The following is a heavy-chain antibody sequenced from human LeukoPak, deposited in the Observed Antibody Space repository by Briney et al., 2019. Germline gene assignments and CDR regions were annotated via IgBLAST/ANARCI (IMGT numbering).Heavy chain of an antibody. CDR2: ISSSGSTI. Sequence: PGGSLRLSCAASGFTFSDYYMSWIRQAPGKGLEWVSYISSSGSTIYYADSAKGRFTISRDNAKNSLYLQMNSLRAEDTAVYYCARDRRYCSSTSCPSDAFDIWGQGTMVTVSS. CDR3: ARDRRYCSSTSCPSDAFDI. J-gene: IGHJ3*02. CDR1: GFTFSDYY. D-gene: IGHD2-2*01. V-gene: IGHV3-11*04.